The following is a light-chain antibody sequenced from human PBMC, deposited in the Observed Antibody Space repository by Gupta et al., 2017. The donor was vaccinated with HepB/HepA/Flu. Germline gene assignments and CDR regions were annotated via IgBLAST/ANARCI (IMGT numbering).Light chain of an antibody. CDR3: CSYAGSYTLVV. Sequence: QSALPQPRPAAGSPGQSISTSCPGTSSDVGGDNYVSWYRLYPGKVPKLMIYDVNKRPSGVPDRFSGSKSANTASLTISGLQADDEADYYCCSYAGSYTLVVFGGGTKLTVL. V-gene: IGLV2-11*01. CDR2: DVN. CDR1: SSDVGGDNY. J-gene: IGLJ2*01.